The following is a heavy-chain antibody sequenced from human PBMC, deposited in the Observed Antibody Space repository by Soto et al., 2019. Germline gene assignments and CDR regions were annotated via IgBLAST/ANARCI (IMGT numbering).Heavy chain of an antibody. Sequence: EVHLVESGGGLVQPGGSLRLSCAASGFTFSKYWFHWVRQAPGKGLMWVSRIDPYDTGITYADSVKGRFTISRDNARNTRYLQMDSLTAEDTAVYYCARDMTGADDYRVQGTRVTVSS. CDR2: IDPYDTGI. CDR3: ARDMTGADDY. V-gene: IGHV3-74*01. J-gene: IGHJ4*02. D-gene: IGHD3-9*01. CDR1: GFTFSKYW.